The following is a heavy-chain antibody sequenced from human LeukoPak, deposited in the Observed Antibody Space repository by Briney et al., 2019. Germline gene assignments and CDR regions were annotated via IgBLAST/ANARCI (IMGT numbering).Heavy chain of an antibody. D-gene: IGHD3-10*01. CDR1: GYTFINSV. Sequence: ASVKVSCKAAGYTFINSVIHWVRQAPGQRLEWMGWINAGNGITKYSQEFHDRVTITRDTSASTAYMDLNSLRSEDTAVCYCARGINILRGVPHWYFDLWGRGTLVTVSS. CDR2: INAGNGIT. CDR3: ARGINILRGVPHWYFDL. V-gene: IGHV1-3*01. J-gene: IGHJ2*01.